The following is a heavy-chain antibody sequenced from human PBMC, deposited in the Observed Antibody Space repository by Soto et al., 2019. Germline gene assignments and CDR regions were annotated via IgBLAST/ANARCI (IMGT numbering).Heavy chain of an antibody. CDR1: GESFSGYY. J-gene: IGHJ4*02. V-gene: IGHV4-34*01. D-gene: IGHD3-16*02. Sequence: SETLSLTCAVYGESFSGYYWSWIRQPPGKGLEWIGEINHSGSTNYNPSLKSRVTISVDTSKNQFSLKLSSVTAADTVVYYCARGPIYDAVRSSSRSHFLYWGPGTRGAASS. CDR2: INHSGST. CDR3: ARGPIYDAVRSSSRSHFLY.